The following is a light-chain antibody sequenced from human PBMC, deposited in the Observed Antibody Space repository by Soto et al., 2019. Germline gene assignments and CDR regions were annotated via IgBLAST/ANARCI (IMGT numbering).Light chain of an antibody. CDR2: QDT. V-gene: IGLV3-1*01. Sequence: SYELTQPPSVSVSPGQTVTITCSGDKLGDKYACWYQQKPGQSPVLVIYQDTKRPSGIPERFSGSSSGNTATLTISGTQAVDEADYFCQAWVSKTAVFGGGTKLTVL. CDR3: QAWVSKTAV. CDR1: KLGDKY. J-gene: IGLJ3*02.